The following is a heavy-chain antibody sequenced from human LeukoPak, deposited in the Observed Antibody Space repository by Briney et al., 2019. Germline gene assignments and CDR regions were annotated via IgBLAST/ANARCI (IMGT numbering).Heavy chain of an antibody. J-gene: IGHJ4*02. CDR2: INPNSGGT. V-gene: IGHV1-2*02. Sequence: ASVKVSCKASGYTFTGYYMHWVRQAPGQGLEWMGWINPNSGGTNYAQKFQGRVTMTRDTSISTAYMELSRLRSDDTAVYYCARGEYNWNEVGVDYWGQGTLVTVSS. CDR3: ARGEYNWNEVGVDY. D-gene: IGHD1-1*01. CDR1: GYTFTGYY.